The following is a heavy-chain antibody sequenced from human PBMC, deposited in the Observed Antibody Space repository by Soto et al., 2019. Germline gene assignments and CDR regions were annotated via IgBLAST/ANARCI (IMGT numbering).Heavy chain of an antibody. D-gene: IGHD2-21*01. CDR1: GFTLSTYW. Sequence: QVVESGGGLVQPGGSLRLSFAVSGFTLSTYWMHWVRHAPGKGLMWVSRINPDGSDRNYADSVKGRFTISRDNAKNTIYLQMNSLRAEDTAVYFCVRDSYISHYYHGMDAWGQGTTVTVSS. CDR3: VRDSYISHYYHGMDA. CDR2: INPDGSDR. V-gene: IGHV3-74*01. J-gene: IGHJ6*02.